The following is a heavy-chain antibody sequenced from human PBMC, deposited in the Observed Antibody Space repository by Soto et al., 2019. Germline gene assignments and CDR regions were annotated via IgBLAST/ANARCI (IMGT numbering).Heavy chain of an antibody. CDR1: GYTFISYR. D-gene: IGHD6-13*01. Sequence: QVPLVQSGGEVKKPGASVNISCKATGYTFISYRITWVRQAPGQGLEWMGWISTYNGNTKYAQSLQGRVTLTRDTSTNTAFMEIRGLRSDDTAIYYCAREGAHSTGWYDYFDQWGQGTLVAVSS. CDR3: AREGAHSTGWYDYFDQ. J-gene: IGHJ4*02. V-gene: IGHV1-18*04. CDR2: ISTYNGNT.